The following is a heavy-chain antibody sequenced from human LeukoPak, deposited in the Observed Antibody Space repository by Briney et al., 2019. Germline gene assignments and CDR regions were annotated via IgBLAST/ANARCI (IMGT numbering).Heavy chain of an antibody. Sequence: GGSLRLSCAASGFTFRSFGMHWFRQAPGKGLEWVSFIRSDGRATDYADSVKGRLTISRDNSRNTLYVQMNSLRDEDTAIYYCAKDRDGGNFYFDYWGQGILVTVSS. V-gene: IGHV3-30*02. D-gene: IGHD4-23*01. CDR3: AKDRDGGNFYFDY. CDR2: IRSDGRAT. J-gene: IGHJ4*02. CDR1: GFTFRSFG.